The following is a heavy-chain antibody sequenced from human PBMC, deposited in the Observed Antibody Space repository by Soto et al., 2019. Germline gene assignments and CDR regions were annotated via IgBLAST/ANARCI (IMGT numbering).Heavy chain of an antibody. Sequence: KAGGSLRPSCAAPGFTFSAYTMTWVRQVQGKGLEWVSLVSTSGTKLSYADSVKGRFTISRDNAKNSLYLQMNSLRAEDTAVYYCARSGNSFSYFDSWGPGTLVTVSS. D-gene: IGHD2-15*01. CDR3: ARSGNSFSYFDS. CDR1: GFTFSAYT. V-gene: IGHV3-21*01. J-gene: IGHJ4*02. CDR2: VSTSGTKL.